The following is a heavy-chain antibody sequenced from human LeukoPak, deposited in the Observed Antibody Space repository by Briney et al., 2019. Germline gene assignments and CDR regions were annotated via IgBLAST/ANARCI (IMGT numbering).Heavy chain of an antibody. V-gene: IGHV3-30*03. D-gene: IGHD4-11*01. CDR3: TTGSNYAEKNP. Sequence: GGSLRLSCAASGFSFSKYGMHWVRQVPGKGLEWVALISYDGRRKYYADSMKGRFTISRDNFKNTLYLQMNSLKTEDTAVYYCTTGSNYAEKNPWGQGTLVTVSS. CDR2: ISYDGRRK. J-gene: IGHJ5*02. CDR1: GFSFSKYG.